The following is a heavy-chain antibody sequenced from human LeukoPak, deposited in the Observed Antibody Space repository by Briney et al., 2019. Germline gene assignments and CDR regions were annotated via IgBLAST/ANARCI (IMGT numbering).Heavy chain of an antibody. D-gene: IGHD3-16*01. J-gene: IGHJ4*02. CDR2: VSSSSSYI. CDR1: GFTFSSYH. Sequence: GGSLRLSCAASGFTFSSYHMNWVRQAPGKGLEWVSSVSSSSSYIYYADSVKGRFTVSRDNAKNSLYLQMNSLRAEDTAVYYCARGENTYIDYWGQGTLVTVSS. CDR3: ARGENTYIDY. V-gene: IGHV3-21*01.